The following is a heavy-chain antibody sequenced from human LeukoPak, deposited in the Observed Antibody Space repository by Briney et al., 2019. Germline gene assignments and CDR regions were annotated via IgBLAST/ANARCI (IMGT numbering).Heavy chain of an antibody. CDR2: ISSSGSTV. V-gene: IGHV3-48*03. CDR3: ARENSGYDQFDY. Sequence: GGSPRLSCAASGFTFSSYEMNWVRQTPGKGLEWLSYISSSGSTVYYADSVKGRFTISRDNAKNSLYLQMNSLRAEDTAVYYCARENSGYDQFDYWGQGTLVTVSS. CDR1: GFTFSSYE. J-gene: IGHJ4*02. D-gene: IGHD5-12*01.